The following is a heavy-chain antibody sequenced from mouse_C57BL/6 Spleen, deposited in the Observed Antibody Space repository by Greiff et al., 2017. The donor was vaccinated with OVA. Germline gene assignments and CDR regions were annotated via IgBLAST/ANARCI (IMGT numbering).Heavy chain of an antibody. D-gene: IGHD2-5*01. CDR2: IYPGDGAT. J-gene: IGHJ2*01. V-gene: IGHV1-82*01. CDR3: ARDYYSNYYFDY. CDR1: GYAFSSSW. Sequence: QVQLKESGPELVKPGASVKISCKASGYAFSSSWMNWVKQRPGKGLEWIGRIYPGDGATNYNGKFKGKATMTADKSSSTAYMQLSSLTSEDSAVYFCARDYYSNYYFDYWGQGTTLTVSS.